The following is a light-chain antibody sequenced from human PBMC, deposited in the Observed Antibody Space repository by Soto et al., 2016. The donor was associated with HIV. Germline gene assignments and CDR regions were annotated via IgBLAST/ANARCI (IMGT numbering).Light chain of an antibody. CDR3: QQYYSTPET. V-gene: IGKV1-NL1*01. J-gene: IGKJ1*01. Sequence: IQMTQSPSSLSASIGDRVTSTCRASQGIGNSLAWYQQKPGKAPKLLLYGASRLESGVPSRFSGTGSGAEYILIIGSLQPEDFATYYCQQYYSTPETFGQGTKVEFK. CDR1: QGIGNS. CDR2: GAS.